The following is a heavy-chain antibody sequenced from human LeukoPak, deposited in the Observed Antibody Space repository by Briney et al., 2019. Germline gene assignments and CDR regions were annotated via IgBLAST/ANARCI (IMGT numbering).Heavy chain of an antibody. D-gene: IGHD1-1*01. CDR2: ISGGVGST. Sequence: GGSLRLSCTASGFTFSNYAMSRVRQAPGKGLKWVSTISGGVGSTFYADSVKGRFTISRDNSKSTLYLQMNSLGAEDTAVYYCAKGGHNSFFDYWGQGTLVTVSS. J-gene: IGHJ4*02. CDR3: AKGGHNSFFDY. CDR1: GFTFSNYA. V-gene: IGHV3-23*01.